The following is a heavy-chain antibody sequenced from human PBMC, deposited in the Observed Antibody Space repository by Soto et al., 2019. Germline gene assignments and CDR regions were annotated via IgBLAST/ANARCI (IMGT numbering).Heavy chain of an antibody. V-gene: IGHV3-23*01. Sequence: GGSLRLSCAASGFTFSSYAMSWVRQAPGKGLEWVSAISGSGGSTYYADSVKGRFTISRDNSKNTLYLQMNSLRAEDTAVYYCAKGDYDYVWGTLHYFDYWGQGTLVTVSS. D-gene: IGHD3-16*01. CDR3: AKGDYDYVWGTLHYFDY. J-gene: IGHJ4*02. CDR2: ISGSGGST. CDR1: GFTFSSYA.